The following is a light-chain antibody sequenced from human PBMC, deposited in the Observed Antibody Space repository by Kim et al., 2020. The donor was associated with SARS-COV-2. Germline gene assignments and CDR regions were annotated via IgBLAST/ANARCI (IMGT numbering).Light chain of an antibody. CDR3: QQSYSTPLHS. J-gene: IGKJ2*03. Sequence: DFQMTQSPSSLSASVGDRVTITCRANQNIGTYLNWYQHKPGKAPQLLIYAASSLRSGVPSRFSGSGSGTDFTLTISSLQPDGFATYYWQQSYSTPLHSFGQGTKLEI. V-gene: IGKV1-39*01. CDR2: AAS. CDR1: QNIGTY.